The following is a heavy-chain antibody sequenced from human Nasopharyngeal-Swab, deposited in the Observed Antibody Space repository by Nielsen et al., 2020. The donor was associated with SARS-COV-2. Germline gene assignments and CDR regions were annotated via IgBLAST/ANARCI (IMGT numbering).Heavy chain of an antibody. V-gene: IGHV3-33*01. CDR3: ARDPVYSVRRNEGTGGYFDY. J-gene: IGHJ4*02. CDR2: IWYDGSNK. Sequence: RGSLRLSCAASGFTFSSYGMHWVRQAPGKGLEWVAVIWYDGSNKYYTNSVKGRFTISRDNSKNTLYLQMNSLRAEDTAVYYCARDPVYSVRRNEGTGGYFDYWGQGTLVTVSS. CDR1: GFTFSSYG. D-gene: IGHD1-1*01.